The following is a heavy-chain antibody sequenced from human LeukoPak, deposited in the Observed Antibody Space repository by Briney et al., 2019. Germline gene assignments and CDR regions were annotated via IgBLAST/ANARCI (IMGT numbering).Heavy chain of an antibody. D-gene: IGHD3-10*01. V-gene: IGHV1-2*06. CDR2: INNYSGGT. Sequence: ASLKVSCKASRYTFTGSYMHWVRQAPGQRLEWIGRINNYSGGTNDAEKFQGSVTMTRDTSISTAYMELSRLISDDTAVYYCARANYYGSGSYYRGIDYWGQAALVTVSS. CDR1: RYTFTGSY. J-gene: IGHJ4*02. CDR3: ARANYYGSGSYYRGIDY.